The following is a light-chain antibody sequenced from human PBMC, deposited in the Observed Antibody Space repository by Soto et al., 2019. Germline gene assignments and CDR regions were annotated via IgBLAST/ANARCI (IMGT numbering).Light chain of an antibody. CDR1: QSISSY. CDR2: AAS. J-gene: IGKJ1*01. CDR3: QPYNSYPRT. Sequence: DIKMTQSASSLAASVGGGVTVTCRASQSISSYLNWYQQKPGKAPKLLIYAASSLQSGVPSRFSGSGSGTEFTLTISSLQPDDFATYYCQPYNSYPRTFGQGTKVDIK. V-gene: IGKV1-39*01.